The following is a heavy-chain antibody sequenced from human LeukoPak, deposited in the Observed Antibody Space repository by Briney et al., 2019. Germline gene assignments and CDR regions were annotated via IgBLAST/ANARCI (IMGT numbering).Heavy chain of an antibody. CDR3: AKDIAVSDSYFDY. D-gene: IGHD6-19*01. J-gene: IGHJ4*02. Sequence: GGSLRLSCGASGFDFSNNGMHWVRQAPGKGLEWVAFIRYDAANQYYADSVKGRFTISRDNSKNTLYLQMDSLRSEDTAIYHCAKDIAVSDSYFDYWGPGTLVTVSS. V-gene: IGHV3-30*02. CDR1: GFDFSNNG. CDR2: IRYDAANQ.